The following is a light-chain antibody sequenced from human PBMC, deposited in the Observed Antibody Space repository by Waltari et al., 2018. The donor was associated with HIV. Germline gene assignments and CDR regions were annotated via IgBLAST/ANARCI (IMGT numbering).Light chain of an antibody. CDR2: GAT. CDR1: QGVSSW. J-gene: IGKJ4*01. V-gene: IGKV1-12*01. CDR3: QQADRFPLT. Sequence: DIQMTQSPSSVSASLGDRVTITCRASQGVSSWLAWYQQTPGKAPRLLIYGATNLQSGVPSRFSGSGSGTDFSLTISSLQVEDFATYYCQQADRFPLTFGGGTKV.